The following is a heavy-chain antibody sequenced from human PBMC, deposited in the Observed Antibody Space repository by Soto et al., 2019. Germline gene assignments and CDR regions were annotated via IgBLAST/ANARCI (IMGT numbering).Heavy chain of an antibody. CDR1: GFTFSTYA. Sequence: EVQLLESGGGLVQPGGSLRLSCTASGFTFSTYAMSWVRQAPGKGLEWVSTISDSGSTYYADSVKGRFTISRDNSKNTLDLEMNSLRAEDTAVYYFAKDKGGRYCSRTSCLYSFDYWGQGTLVTVSS. D-gene: IGHD2-2*01. J-gene: IGHJ4*02. CDR3: AKDKGGRYCSRTSCLYSFDY. CDR2: ISDSGST. V-gene: IGHV3-23*01.